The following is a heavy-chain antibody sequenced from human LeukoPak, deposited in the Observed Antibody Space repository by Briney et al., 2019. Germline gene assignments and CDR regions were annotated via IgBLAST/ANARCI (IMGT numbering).Heavy chain of an antibody. CDR3: AGGNYYGSGSYPLFLDY. V-gene: IGHV1-69*13. CDR2: IIPIFGTA. CDR1: GGTFSSYA. D-gene: IGHD3-10*01. J-gene: IGHJ4*02. Sequence: GASVKVSCKASGGTFSSYAISWVRQAPGQGLEWMGGIIPIFGTANYAQKFQGRVTITADESTSTAYMELSSLRSEDTAVYYCAGGNYYGSGSYPLFLDYWGQGTLVTVSS.